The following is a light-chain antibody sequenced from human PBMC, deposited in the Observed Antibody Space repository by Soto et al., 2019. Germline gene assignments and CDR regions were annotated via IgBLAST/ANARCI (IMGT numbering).Light chain of an antibody. CDR2: GAS. Sequence: EIVLTQSPGTLSLSPGERATLSCRASQSVSSSYLAWYQQKPGQAPRLLIYGASSRATCIPDRFSGRGSGPYSAPPISRLEPEDLAVYYCQQYGISPPCTFGQGTKLEIK. CDR3: QQYGISPPCT. CDR1: QSVSSSY. V-gene: IGKV3-20*01. J-gene: IGKJ2*02.